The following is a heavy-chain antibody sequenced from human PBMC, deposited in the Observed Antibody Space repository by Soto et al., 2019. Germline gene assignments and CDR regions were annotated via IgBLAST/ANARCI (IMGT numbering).Heavy chain of an antibody. CDR1: GGSISSYY. CDR2: ISYSGST. V-gene: IGHV4-59*01. Sequence: SETLSLTWTVSGGSISSYYWSWIRQPPGKGLEWIGYISYSGSTNYNPSLKSRVTISVDTSKNQFSLKLTSVTAADTAVYYCAREGLITGTTYYYYGMDVWGQGTTVTVSS. D-gene: IGHD1-7*01. J-gene: IGHJ6*02. CDR3: AREGLITGTTYYYYGMDV.